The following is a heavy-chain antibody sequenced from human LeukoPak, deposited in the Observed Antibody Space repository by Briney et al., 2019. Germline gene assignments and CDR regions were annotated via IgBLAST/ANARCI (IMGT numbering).Heavy chain of an antibody. Sequence: GGSLRLSCAASGFTFSSYGMSWARQAPGKGLEWVSAISGSGGNTYHADSVKGRFTISREISKKTLDLQMNSLRAEDTDVYYCAKEMGFKIREVMLGFFDYWGQGTLVTVYS. CDR3: AKEMGFKIREVMLGFFDY. D-gene: IGHD3-10*01. CDR1: GFTFSSYG. V-gene: IGHV3-23*01. J-gene: IGHJ4*02. CDR2: ISGSGGNT.